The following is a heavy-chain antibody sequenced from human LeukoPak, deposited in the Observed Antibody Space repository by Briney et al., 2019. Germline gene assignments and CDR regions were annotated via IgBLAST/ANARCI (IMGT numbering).Heavy chain of an antibody. J-gene: IGHJ6*04. CDR3: ASMGGSVRGGYYYGMDV. CDR1: GGSISSGGYY. Sequence: SETLSITCTVSGGSISSGGYYRSWIRQHPGKGLEWIGYIYYSGSTYYNPSLKSRVTISVDTSKNQFSLKLSSVTAADTAVYYCASMGGSVRGGYYYGMDVWGKGTRSPSPQ. CDR2: IYYSGST. V-gene: IGHV4-31*03. D-gene: IGHD3-10*01.